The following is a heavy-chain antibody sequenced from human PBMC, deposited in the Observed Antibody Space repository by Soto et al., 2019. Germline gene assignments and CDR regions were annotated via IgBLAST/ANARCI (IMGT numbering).Heavy chain of an antibody. CDR3: AVKGAPAG. D-gene: IGHD6-13*01. Sequence: PGESLKISCKASGYTFTSYGISWVRQAPGQGLEWMGWVSAYNGNTNYAQKLQGRVTMTTDTSTSTAYMELRSLRSDDTAVYYCAVKGAPAGWGQGTLVTVSS. V-gene: IGHV1-18*04. CDR2: VSAYNGNT. J-gene: IGHJ4*02. CDR1: GYTFTSYG.